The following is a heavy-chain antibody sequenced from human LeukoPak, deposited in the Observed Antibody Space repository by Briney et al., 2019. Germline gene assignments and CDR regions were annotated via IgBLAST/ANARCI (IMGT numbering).Heavy chain of an antibody. CDR2: IYYSGST. D-gene: IGHD4-11*01. J-gene: IGHJ5*02. CDR3: ARQEATVSSNWFDP. CDR1: GGSISSYY. V-gene: IGHV4-59*04. Sequence: PSETLSLTCTVSGGSISSYYWSWIRQPPGKGLEWIGYIYYSGSTYYNPSLKSRVTISVDTSKNQFSLKLSSVTAADTAVYYCARQEATVSSNWFDPWGQGTLVTVSS.